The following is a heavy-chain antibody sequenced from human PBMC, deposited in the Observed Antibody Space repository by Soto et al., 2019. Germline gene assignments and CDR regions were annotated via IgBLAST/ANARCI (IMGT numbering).Heavy chain of an antibody. CDR2: IKQDGSEK. CDR3: ARDITIFGVVLRYYYYGMDV. J-gene: IGHJ6*02. D-gene: IGHD3-3*01. CDR1: GFTFSSYW. Sequence: GSLRLSCAASGFTFSSYWMSWVRQAPGKGLEWVANIKQDGSEKYYVDSVKGRFTISRDNAKNSLYLQMNSLRAEDTAVYYCARDITIFGVVLRYYYYGMDVWGQGTTVTVS. V-gene: IGHV3-7*03.